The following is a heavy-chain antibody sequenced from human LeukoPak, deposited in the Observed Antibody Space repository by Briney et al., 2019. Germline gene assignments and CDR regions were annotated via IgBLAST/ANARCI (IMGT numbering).Heavy chain of an antibody. CDR3: AREGSYGESDY. Sequence: PGGSLRLSCVAPGFTFSAYGMHWVRQAPGKGLEYVSAINTNGGSTYYANSVKGRFTISRDNSRSTLYLQMGSLRTEDMAVYYCAREGSYGESDYWGQGTLVTVSS. J-gene: IGHJ4*02. V-gene: IGHV3-64*01. D-gene: IGHD3-16*01. CDR1: GFTFSAYG. CDR2: INTNGGST.